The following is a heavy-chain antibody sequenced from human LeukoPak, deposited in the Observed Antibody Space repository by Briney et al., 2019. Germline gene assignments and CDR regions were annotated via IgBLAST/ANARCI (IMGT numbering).Heavy chain of an antibody. CDR3: AKSPYDSSGYYMDY. CDR1: GFTFSSYA. D-gene: IGHD3-22*01. Sequence: PGGSLRLSCAASGFTFSSYAMSWVRQAPGKGLEWVSAISGSGVSKYYPDSVKGRFTISRDNSKNTLYLQMNSLRAEDTAVYYCAKSPYDSSGYYMDYWGQGTLVTVSS. J-gene: IGHJ4*02. CDR2: ISGSGVSK. V-gene: IGHV3-23*01.